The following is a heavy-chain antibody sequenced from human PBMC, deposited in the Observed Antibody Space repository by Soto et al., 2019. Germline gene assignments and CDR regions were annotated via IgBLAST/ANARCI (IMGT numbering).Heavy chain of an antibody. CDR2: ISRDSGGT. V-gene: IGHV1-2*02. Sequence: QVQLVQSGAQVKKPGASVEVSCKASGYTFSAYFMHWVRQAPGQGPEWVGWISRDSGGTRYAQKFQGRVTMTRDTSISTVSMELRSLRYDDTALYYCVRGGAADGAEGYYGLDVWGQGTTVTVSS. D-gene: IGHD1-26*01. J-gene: IGHJ6*02. CDR1: GYTFSAYF. CDR3: VRGGAADGAEGYYGLDV.